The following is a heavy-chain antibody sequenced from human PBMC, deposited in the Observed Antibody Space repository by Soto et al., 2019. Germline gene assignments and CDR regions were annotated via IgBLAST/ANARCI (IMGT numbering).Heavy chain of an antibody. D-gene: IGHD2-15*01. CDR1: GFTFSSYA. V-gene: IGHV3-23*01. Sequence: GGSLRLSCAAAGFTFSSYAMSWVRQAPGKGLEWVSGISGSGGSTYYADSVKGRFTISRDNSKNTLYLQMNSLRAEDTAVFYCSRARGNRCGGGSCYFHYWGQGILVTAPQ. CDR2: ISGSGGST. J-gene: IGHJ4*02. CDR3: SRARGNRCGGGSCYFHY.